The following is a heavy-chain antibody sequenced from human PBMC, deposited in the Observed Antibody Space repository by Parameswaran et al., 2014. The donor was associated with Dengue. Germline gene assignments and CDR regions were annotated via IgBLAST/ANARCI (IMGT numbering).Heavy chain of an antibody. J-gene: IGHJ4*02. CDR2: IYYSGST. CDR3: ARHAGRVSVSSGWYRRSLSYFDY. V-gene: IGHV4-59*08. Sequence: PGKGLEWIGYIYYSGSTNYNPSLKSRVTISVDTSKNQFSLKLSSVTAADTAVYYCARHAGRVSVSSGWYRRSLSYFDYWGQGNPGHRLL. D-gene: IGHD6-19*01.